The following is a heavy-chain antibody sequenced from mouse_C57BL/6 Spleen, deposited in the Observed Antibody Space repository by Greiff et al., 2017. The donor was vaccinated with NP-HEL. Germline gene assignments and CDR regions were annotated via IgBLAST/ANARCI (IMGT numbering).Heavy chain of an antibody. CDR2: IYPGDGDT. Sequence: QVQLKESGPELVKPGASVKISCKASGYAFSSSWMNWVKQRPGKGLEWIGRIYPGDGDTNYNGKFKGKATLTADKSSSTAYMQLSSLTSEDSAVYFCASLFYDGCLAYWGQGTLVTVSA. CDR1: GYAFSSSW. V-gene: IGHV1-82*01. CDR3: ASLFYDGCLAY. J-gene: IGHJ3*01. D-gene: IGHD2-12*01.